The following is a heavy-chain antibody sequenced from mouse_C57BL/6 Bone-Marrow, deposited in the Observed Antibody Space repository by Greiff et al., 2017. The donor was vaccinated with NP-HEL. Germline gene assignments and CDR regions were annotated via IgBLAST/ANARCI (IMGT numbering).Heavy chain of an antibody. CDR3: ARGDYGSSRVGCAMEY. CDR2: IYPGDGDT. V-gene: IGHV1-80*01. J-gene: IGHJ4*01. CDR1: GYAFSSYW. D-gene: IGHD1-1*01. Sequence: VQLQQSGAELVKPGASVKISCKASGYAFSSYWMNWVKERPGQGLEWIGQIYPGDGDTKYNGQFKGKATLTADTSSSTAYMQVSSLTSEDSAVYVSARGDYGSSRVGCAMEYWGQGTAVTVSA.